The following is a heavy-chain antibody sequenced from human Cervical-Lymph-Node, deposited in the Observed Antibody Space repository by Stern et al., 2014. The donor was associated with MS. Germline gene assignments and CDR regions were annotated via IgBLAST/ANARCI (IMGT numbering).Heavy chain of an antibody. CDR1: GFSLVTSGVR. J-gene: IGHJ4*02. CDR3: ARMMGSGYRHYFDY. Sequence: QVTLKESGPALVKPTQTLTLTCTFSGFSLVTSGVRVSWIRQPPGKALEWLARIYWNDKTFSNTYLMTRLTISKDTSKNQVVLTMTNVDPVDTATYYCARMMGSGYRHYFDYWGQGTPVTVS. V-gene: IGHV2-70*04. CDR2: IYWNDKT. D-gene: IGHD3-3*01.